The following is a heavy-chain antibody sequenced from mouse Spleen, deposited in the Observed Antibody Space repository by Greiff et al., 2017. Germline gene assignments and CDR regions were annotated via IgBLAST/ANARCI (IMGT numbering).Heavy chain of an antibody. J-gene: IGHJ2*01. CDR1: GYTFTSYW. CDR2: IDPSDSYT. Sequence: VQLQQPGAELVRPGTSVKLSCKASGYTFTSYWMHWVKQRPGQGLEWIGVIDPSDSYTNYNQKFKGKATLTVDTSSSTAYMQLSSLTSEDTAVYYCARRETTVVGRWGFDYWGQGTTLTVSS. V-gene: IGHV1-59*01. D-gene: IGHD1-1*01. CDR3: ARRETTVVGRWGFDY.